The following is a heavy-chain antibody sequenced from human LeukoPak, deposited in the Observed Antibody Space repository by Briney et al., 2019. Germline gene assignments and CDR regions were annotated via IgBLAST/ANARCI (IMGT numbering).Heavy chain of an antibody. V-gene: IGHV1-18*04. CDR2: ISAYNGNT. CDR3: ARDLHRDYMDY. J-gene: IGHJ4*02. Sequence: ASVKVSCKASGYTFTSYYMHWVRQAPGQGLEWMGWISAYNGNTNYAQKLQGRVTMTTDTSTSTAYMELRSLRSDDTAVYYCARDLHRDYMDYWGQGTLVTVSS. CDR1: GYTFTSYY. D-gene: IGHD3-16*02.